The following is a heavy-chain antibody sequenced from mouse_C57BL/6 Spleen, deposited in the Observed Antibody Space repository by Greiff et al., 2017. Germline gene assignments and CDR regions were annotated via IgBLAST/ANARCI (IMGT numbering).Heavy chain of an antibody. D-gene: IGHD2-3*01. CDR1: GYTFTDYY. V-gene: IGHV1-26*01. Sequence: VQLQQSGPELVKPGASVKISCKASGYTFTDYYMNWVKQSHGKSLEWIGDINPDNGGTSYNQKFKGKATLTVDKSSSTAYMELRSLTSEDSAVYYCARAFYDGYCEFAYWGQGTLVTVSA. CDR3: ARAFYDGYCEFAY. J-gene: IGHJ3*01. CDR2: INPDNGGT.